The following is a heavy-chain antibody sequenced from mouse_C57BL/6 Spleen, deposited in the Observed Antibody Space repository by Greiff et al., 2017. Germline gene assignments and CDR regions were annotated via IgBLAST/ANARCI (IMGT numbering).Heavy chain of an antibody. D-gene: IGHD2-1*01. CDR2: IYPGSGNT. CDR3: EREQNLLWAMDY. J-gene: IGHJ4*01. V-gene: IGHV1-66*01. Sequence: QVQLKQSGPELVKPGASVKISCKASGYSFTSYYIHWVKQRPGQGLEWIGWIYPGSGNTTYNEKFKGKATLTATTASSTVYMQLSDLTSEESEVYDCEREQNLLWAMDYWGQGTSVTVSS. CDR1: GYSFTSYY.